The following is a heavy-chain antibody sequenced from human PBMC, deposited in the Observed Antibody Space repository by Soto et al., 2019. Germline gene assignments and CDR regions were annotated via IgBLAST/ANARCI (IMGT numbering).Heavy chain of an antibody. V-gene: IGHV4-31*03. CDR1: GGSINSGDYY. J-gene: IGHJ6*02. CDR2: IYHSGST. CDR3: ARDIADHGFLGYYGVDV. D-gene: IGHD3-10*01. Sequence: QVQLQESGPGLVKPSQTLSLTCTVSGGSINSGDYYWSWIRQYPGKGLEWIGYIYHSGSTFYNPSLRSRVTISVDTSEHQFSLKLSSVTAADTAVYYCARDIADHGFLGYYGVDVWGQGTTVTVSS.